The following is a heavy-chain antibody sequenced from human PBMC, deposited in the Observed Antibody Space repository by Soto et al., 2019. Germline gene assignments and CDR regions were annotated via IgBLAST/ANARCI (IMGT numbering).Heavy chain of an antibody. Sequence: SETLSLTCAVSGGSITSGNWWSWVRQPPGKGLEWIGEIYHSGITNYNPSLKSRVIISVGKPKNQFSLKLSSMTTEDTAVYYCATDLVGGRTYWGQGTLVTVSS. CDR3: ATDLVGGRTY. CDR1: GGSITSGNW. J-gene: IGHJ4*02. V-gene: IGHV4-4*02. D-gene: IGHD1-26*01. CDR2: IYHSGIT.